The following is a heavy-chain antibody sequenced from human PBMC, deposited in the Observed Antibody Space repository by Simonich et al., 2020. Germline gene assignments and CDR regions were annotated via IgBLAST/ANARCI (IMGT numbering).Heavy chain of an antibody. D-gene: IGHD3-9*01. V-gene: IGHV4-34*04. CDR2: NNHSGTN. Sequence: QVQLQQWGAGLLKHSETLSLTSAVYGGSFLGYYWSWIGHPPGKGWEGIGENNHSGTNDTHPPLKGRCTKSLNTTKNQFSRKLSSVTAADTALYYCARCGFVNYDILTGYHNWFDPWGQGTLVTVSS. CDR1: GGSFLGYY. CDR3: ARCGFVNYDILTGYHNWFDP. J-gene: IGHJ5*02.